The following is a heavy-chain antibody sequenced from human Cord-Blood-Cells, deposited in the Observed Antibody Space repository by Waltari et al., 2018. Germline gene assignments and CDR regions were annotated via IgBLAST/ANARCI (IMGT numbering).Heavy chain of an antibody. CDR3: ASQRWLGPPGGHDAFDI. CDR2: ISAYNGNT. CDR1: GYTFTSYG. D-gene: IGHD6-19*01. Sequence: QVQLVQSGAEVKKPGASVKVSCKASGYTFTSYGISWVRQAPGQGLEWMGWISAYNGNTNYAQKLQGRVTMTTDTSTSTAYMELRSLRSDDTAVYYCASQRWLGPPGGHDAFDIRGQGTMVTVSS. V-gene: IGHV1-18*01. J-gene: IGHJ3*02.